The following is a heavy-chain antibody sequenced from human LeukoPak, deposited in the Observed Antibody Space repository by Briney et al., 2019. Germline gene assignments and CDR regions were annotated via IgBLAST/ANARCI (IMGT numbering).Heavy chain of an antibody. CDR1: GGSTSSGSYY. D-gene: IGHD3-3*01. V-gene: IGHV4-61*02. J-gene: IGHJ4*02. CDR2: IYTSGST. CDR3: ARDTIFGAYVDY. Sequence: SETLSLTCTVSGGSTSSGSYYWSWIRQPAGKGLEWIGRIYTSGSTNYNPSLKSRVTISVDTSKNQFSLKLSSVTAADTAVYYCARDTIFGAYVDYWGQGTLVTVSS.